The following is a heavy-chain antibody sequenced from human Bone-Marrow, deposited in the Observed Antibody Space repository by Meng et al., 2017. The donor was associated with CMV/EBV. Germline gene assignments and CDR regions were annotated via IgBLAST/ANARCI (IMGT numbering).Heavy chain of an antibody. V-gene: IGHV3-11*04. CDR2: ISSSGSTI. CDR3: ARGRETFWSGYRYFDY. CDR1: GFTVSSNY. J-gene: IGHJ4*02. Sequence: GESLKISCAASGFTVSSNYMSWVRQAPGKGLEWVSYISSSGSTIYYADSVKGRFTISRDNAKNSLYLQMNSLRAEDTAVYYCARGRETFWSGYRYFDYWGQGTLVTVSS. D-gene: IGHD3-3*01.